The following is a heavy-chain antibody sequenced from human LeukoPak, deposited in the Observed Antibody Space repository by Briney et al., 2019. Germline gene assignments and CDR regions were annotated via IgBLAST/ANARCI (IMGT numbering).Heavy chain of an antibody. J-gene: IGHJ4*02. CDR1: GDSVSSNSAA. D-gene: IGHD4-23*01. CDR2: TYYRSKWYY. Sequence: SQTLSLTCAISGDSVSSNSAAWNWIRQSPSRGLEWLGRTYYRSKWYYDYAASVKSRITINPDTSKNQFSLKLSSVTAADTAVYYCARIEDYGGNSVNYWGQGTLVTVSS. CDR3: ARIEDYGGNSVNY. V-gene: IGHV6-1*01.